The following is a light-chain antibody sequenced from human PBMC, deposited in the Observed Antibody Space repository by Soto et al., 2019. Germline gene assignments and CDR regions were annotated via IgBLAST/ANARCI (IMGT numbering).Light chain of an antibody. Sequence: QSALTQPASVSGSPGQSITISCTGTTSDVGTYNLVSWFQQHPGRAPKLIIYEGSKRPSGVSDRFSGSKSGNTASLTISGLQAEDEADYYCCSYAGSNSIGMIFGGGTKVTVL. CDR3: CSYAGSNSIGMI. CDR1: TSDVGTYNL. CDR2: EGS. V-gene: IGLV2-23*01. J-gene: IGLJ2*01.